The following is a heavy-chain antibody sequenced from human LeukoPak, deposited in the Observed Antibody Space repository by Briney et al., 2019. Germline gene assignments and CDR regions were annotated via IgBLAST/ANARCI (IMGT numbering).Heavy chain of an antibody. CDR2: IIPIFGTA. Sequence: ASVKVSCKASGGTFSSYAISWVRQAPGQGLEWMGRIIPIFGTANYAQKFQGRVTITTDESTSTAYMELSSLGSEDTAVYYCARVLQLWSNYFDYWGQGTLVTVSS. CDR1: GGTFSSYA. J-gene: IGHJ4*02. V-gene: IGHV1-69*05. CDR3: ARVLQLWSNYFDY. D-gene: IGHD5-18*01.